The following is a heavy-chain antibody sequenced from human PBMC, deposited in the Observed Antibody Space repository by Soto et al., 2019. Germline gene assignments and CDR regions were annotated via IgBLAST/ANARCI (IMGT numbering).Heavy chain of an antibody. J-gene: IGHJ4*02. CDR1: GASISSGDYY. Sequence: PSETLSLTCTVSGASISSGDYYWSWIRQPPGKGLEWIGNSYFTGNTHYNQSLKSRVTMSVDTSKNQFSLSLSSVTAADTAVYYCARHRTGYSSSWLDYWGQGTLVNVSS. D-gene: IGHD6-13*01. V-gene: IGHV4-39*01. CDR3: ARHRTGYSSSWLDY. CDR2: SYFTGNT.